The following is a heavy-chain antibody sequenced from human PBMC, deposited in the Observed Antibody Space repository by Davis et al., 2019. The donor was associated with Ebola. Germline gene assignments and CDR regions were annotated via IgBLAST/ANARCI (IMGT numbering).Heavy chain of an antibody. CDR2: INSDGSST. V-gene: IGHV3-74*01. J-gene: IGHJ4*02. CDR1: GFTFSIYW. D-gene: IGHD3-10*01. CDR3: AKEQLWFGELLSF. Sequence: HTGGSLRLSCAASGFTFSIYWMHWVRQAPGKGLVWVSRINSDGSSTSYADSVKGRFTISRDNSKNTLYLQMNSLRAEDTAVYYCAKEQLWFGELLSFWGQGTLVTVSS.